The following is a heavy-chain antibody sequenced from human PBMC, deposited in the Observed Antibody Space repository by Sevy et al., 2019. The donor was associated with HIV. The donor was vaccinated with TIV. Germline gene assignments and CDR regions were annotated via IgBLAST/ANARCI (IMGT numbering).Heavy chain of an antibody. CDR1: GFAFSNYFA. J-gene: IGHJ6*02. Sequence: GGSLRLSCAASGFAFSNYFAMHCVRQAPGKVLEWVAIISYDGSDKYYADSVKGRFTSSSDNFKNTLYLQMNSLTTEDTAVYYCVSHRANYVDHYFFYAMDVWGQGTTVTVSS. CDR3: VSHRANYVDHYFFYAMDV. CDR2: ISYDGSDK. D-gene: IGHD4-17*01. V-gene: IGHV3-30-3*01.